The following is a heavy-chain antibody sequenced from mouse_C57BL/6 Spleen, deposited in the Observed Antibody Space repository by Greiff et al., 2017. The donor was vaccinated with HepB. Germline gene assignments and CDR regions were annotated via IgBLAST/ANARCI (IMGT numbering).Heavy chain of an antibody. V-gene: IGHV3-1*01. Sequence: EVQLQQSGPGMVKPSQSLSLTCTVTGYSITSGYDWHWIRHFPGNKLEWMGYISYSGSTNYNPSFKSRISITHDTSKNHFFLKLNSVTTEDTATYYCARGDYEGYYAMDYWGQGTSVTVSS. D-gene: IGHD2-4*01. CDR2: ISYSGST. CDR1: GYSITSGYD. CDR3: ARGDYEGYYAMDY. J-gene: IGHJ4*01.